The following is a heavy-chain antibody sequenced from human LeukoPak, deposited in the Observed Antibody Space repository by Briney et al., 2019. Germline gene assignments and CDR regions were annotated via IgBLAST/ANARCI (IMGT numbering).Heavy chain of an antibody. CDR2: ISYDGSNK. V-gene: IGHV3-30-3*01. CDR1: GFTFSSYA. CDR3: ARDITMVRGVIDY. J-gene: IGHJ4*02. D-gene: IGHD3-10*01. Sequence: GGSLRLSCAASGFTFSSYAMHWVRQAPGKGLEWVAVISYDGSNKYYADSVKGRFTISRDNSKNTLYLQMNSLRAEDTAVHYCARDITMVRGVIDYWGQGTLVTVSS.